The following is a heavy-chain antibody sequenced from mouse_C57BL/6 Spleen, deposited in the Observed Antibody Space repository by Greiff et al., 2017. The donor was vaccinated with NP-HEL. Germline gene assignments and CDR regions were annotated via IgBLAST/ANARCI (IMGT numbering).Heavy chain of an antibody. V-gene: IGHV3-6*01. CDR1: GYSFTSGDY. J-gene: IGHJ3*01. D-gene: IGHD2-5*01. Sequence: EVQLQESGPGLVKPSQSLSLTCSVTGYSFTSGDYWNWIRQFPGNKLEWMGYISYDGSNNYNPSLKNRISITRDTSKNQFFLKLNSVTTEDTDTYYCACPYYSNYGFAYWGQGTLVTVSA. CDR2: ISYDGSN. CDR3: ACPYYSNYGFAY.